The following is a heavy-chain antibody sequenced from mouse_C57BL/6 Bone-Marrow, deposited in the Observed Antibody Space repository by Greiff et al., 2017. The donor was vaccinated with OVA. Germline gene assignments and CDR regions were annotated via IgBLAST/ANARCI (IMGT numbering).Heavy chain of an antibody. Sequence: EVQRVESGGGLVKPGGSLKLSCAASGFTFSSYAMSWVRQTPEKRLEWVATISDGGSYTYYPDNVKGRFTISRDNAKNNLYLQMSHLKSEDTAMYYCARGFTTVVARYFDVWGTGTTVTVSS. CDR1: GFTFSSYA. V-gene: IGHV5-4*01. J-gene: IGHJ1*03. CDR2: ISDGGSYT. D-gene: IGHD1-1*01. CDR3: ARGFTTVVARYFDV.